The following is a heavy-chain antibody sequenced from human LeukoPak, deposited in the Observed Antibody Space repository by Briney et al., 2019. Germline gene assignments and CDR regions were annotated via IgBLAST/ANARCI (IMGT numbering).Heavy chain of an antibody. Sequence: GGSLRLSCAASGFTFSSYGIHWVRQAPGKGLEWVAFIRYDGSNKYYADSVEGRFTISRDNSKNTLYLQMNSLRPEDTAVYYCAKDIGARGIYDSSGYSFDCWGQGTRVTVSS. CDR2: IRYDGSNK. D-gene: IGHD3-22*01. J-gene: IGHJ4*02. V-gene: IGHV3-30*02. CDR1: GFTFSSYG. CDR3: AKDIGARGIYDSSGYSFDC.